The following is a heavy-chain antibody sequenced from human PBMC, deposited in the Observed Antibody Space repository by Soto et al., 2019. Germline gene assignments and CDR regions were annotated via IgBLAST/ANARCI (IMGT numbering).Heavy chain of an antibody. Sequence: GGSLRLSCAASGFTFSSYGMHWVRQAPGKGLEWVAVISYDGSNKYYADSVKGRFTISRDNSKNTLYLQMNSLRAEDTAVYYCAKERRQYSNYPDFGYWGQGTLVTVS. D-gene: IGHD4-4*01. J-gene: IGHJ4*02. CDR2: ISYDGSNK. V-gene: IGHV3-30*18. CDR3: AKERRQYSNYPDFGY. CDR1: GFTFSSYG.